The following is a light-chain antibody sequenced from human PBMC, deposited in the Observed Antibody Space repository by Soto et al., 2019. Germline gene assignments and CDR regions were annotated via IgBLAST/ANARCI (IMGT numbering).Light chain of an antibody. J-gene: IGKJ2*02. CDR3: QQRGKWPST. CDR2: DAY. V-gene: IGKV3-11*01. Sequence: EIVMTQSPATLSVSPGEGATLSCRASQSVNRYVAWYQQKVGQAPRLLIYDAYTRATGVGARFTGSGSATDFSLTITSLEPEDFAVYYCQQRGKWPSTFGPGTKVDIK. CDR1: QSVNRY.